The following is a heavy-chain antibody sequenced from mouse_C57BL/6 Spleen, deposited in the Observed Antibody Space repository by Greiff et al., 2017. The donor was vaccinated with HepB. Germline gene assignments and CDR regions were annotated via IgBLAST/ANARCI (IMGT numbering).Heavy chain of an antibody. V-gene: IGHV5-4*03. J-gene: IGHJ2*01. D-gene: IGHD1-1*01. CDR3: ARPHYGSSEGYVDY. CDR2: ISDGGSYT. Sequence: EVKLVESGGGLVKPGGSLKLSCAASGFTFSSYAMSWVRQTPEKRLEWVATISDGGSYTYYPDNVKGRFTISRDNAKNNLYLQMSHLKSEDTAMYYCARPHYGSSEGYVDYWGQGTTLSVSS. CDR1: GFTFSSYA.